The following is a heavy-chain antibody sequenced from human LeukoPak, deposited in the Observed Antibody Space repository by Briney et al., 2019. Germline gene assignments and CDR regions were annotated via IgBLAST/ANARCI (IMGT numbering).Heavy chain of an antibody. V-gene: IGHV3-23*01. CDR3: ARAYTGSFSGALEY. CDR1: GFTFSRYA. D-gene: IGHD1-26*01. J-gene: IGHJ4*02. CDR2: ISNSGARV. Sequence: VGSLRLSCAASGFTFSRYAVSWVRQAPGKGLEWVSAISNSGARVYYADSVKGRFTISRDNAQNSLSLQINSLRVEDTAVYYCARAYTGSFSGALEYWGRGTLVTASS.